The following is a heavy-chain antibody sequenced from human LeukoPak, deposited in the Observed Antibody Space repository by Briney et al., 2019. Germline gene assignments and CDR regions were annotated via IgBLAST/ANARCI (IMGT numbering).Heavy chain of an antibody. CDR2: ISLSGVT. Sequence: KSSETLSLTCGVSGGSISSTNWWSWVRQPPGQGLEWIGEISLSGVTNYNPSLKSRVTMSLDRSKNHLSLTLTSVTAADTAVYYCSRESGAFSPFGYWGQGTLVIVSS. V-gene: IGHV4-4*02. CDR3: SRESGAFSPFGY. D-gene: IGHD1-26*01. CDR1: GGSISSTNW. J-gene: IGHJ4*02.